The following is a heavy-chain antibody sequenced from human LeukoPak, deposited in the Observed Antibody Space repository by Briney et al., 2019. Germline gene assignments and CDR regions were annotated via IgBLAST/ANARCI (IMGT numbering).Heavy chain of an antibody. D-gene: IGHD6-13*01. Sequence: GASVKVSCKASGDSFSRYAISWVRQAPGQGLEWMGGIIPIFGTANYAQKFQGRVTITADESTRTAYMELRTLRSEDTAIYYCARDEQQLVRFSSHNYYGMDVWGQGTTVTVSS. CDR2: IIPIFGTA. CDR3: ARDEQQLVRFSSHNYYGMDV. V-gene: IGHV1-69*13. J-gene: IGHJ6*02. CDR1: GDSFSRYA.